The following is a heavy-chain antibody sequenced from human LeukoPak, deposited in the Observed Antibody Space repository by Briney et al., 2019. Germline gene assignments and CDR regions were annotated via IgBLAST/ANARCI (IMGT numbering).Heavy chain of an antibody. Sequence: GGSLRLSCAASGFTFSSSGMHWVRQAPGKGLQWVAVISYDGSNKYYTNSVKGRFTISRDNSKNTVYLQMNSLRVEDTAVYYCAKERDSSGYFDSWGQGALVTVSS. CDR2: ISYDGSNK. D-gene: IGHD3-22*01. CDR3: AKERDSSGYFDS. J-gene: IGHJ4*02. V-gene: IGHV3-30*18. CDR1: GFTFSSSG.